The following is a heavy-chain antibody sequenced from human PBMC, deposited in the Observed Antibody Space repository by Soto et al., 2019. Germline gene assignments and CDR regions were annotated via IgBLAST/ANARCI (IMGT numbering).Heavy chain of an antibody. CDR1: GFTFSSYA. J-gene: IGHJ3*02. CDR3: AKVRFGDYDDVDAFDI. CDR2: ISGSGGST. Sequence: GGSLRLSCGASGFTFSSYAMSWVRQAPGKGLEWVSAISGSGGSTYYADSVKGRFTISRDNSKNTLYLQMNSLRAEDTAVYYCAKVRFGDYDDVDAFDIWGQGTMVTVS. D-gene: IGHD4-17*01. V-gene: IGHV3-23*01.